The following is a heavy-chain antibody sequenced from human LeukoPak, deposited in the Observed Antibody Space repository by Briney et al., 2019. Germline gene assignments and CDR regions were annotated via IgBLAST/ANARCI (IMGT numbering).Heavy chain of an antibody. J-gene: IGHJ4*02. CDR1: GYPISSGYY. Sequence: PWETLSLTCAVSGYPISSGYYCGWIRQPPGKGLEWIGSIYHSGSTYYNPSLKSRVTISVDTSKNQFSLKLSSVTAADTAVYYCARLAARHPFDYWGQGTLVTVSS. D-gene: IGHD6-6*01. CDR3: ARLAARHPFDY. V-gene: IGHV4-38-2*01. CDR2: IYHSGST.